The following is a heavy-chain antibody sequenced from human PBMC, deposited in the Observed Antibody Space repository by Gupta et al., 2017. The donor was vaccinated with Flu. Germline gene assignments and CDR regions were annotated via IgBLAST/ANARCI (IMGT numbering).Heavy chain of an antibody. D-gene: IGHD4-17*01. CDR3: ARNYGDCDRWVFDY. J-gene: IGHJ4*02. CDR1: GGSISSSIYY. V-gene: IGHV4-39*01. Sequence: QLRLQESGPGLVETSEALSLTCTVSGGSISSSIYYWAWIRQPPGEGLEWIGGIHYSGNTYYNPSLKSRVTMSVDTSRNQFSLRLSSMAAADTARYYCARNYGDCDRWVFDYWGQGALVTVSA. CDR2: IHYSGNT.